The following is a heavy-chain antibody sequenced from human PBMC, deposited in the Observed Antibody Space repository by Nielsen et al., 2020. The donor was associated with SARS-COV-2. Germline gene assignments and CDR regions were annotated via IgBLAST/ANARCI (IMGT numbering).Heavy chain of an antibody. J-gene: IGHJ4*02. D-gene: IGHD1-26*01. CDR3: ARDGTDPKRWHQRVDY. V-gene: IGHV3-48*04. CDR2: ISSSSTTI. CDR1: GFTFSSYS. Sequence: GESLKISCAASGFTFSSYSMNWVRQAPGKGLEWVSYISSSSTTIYYADSVKGRFTISRDNAKNSLYLQMNSLRGEDTALYYCARDGTDPKRWHQRVDYWGQGTLVTVSS.